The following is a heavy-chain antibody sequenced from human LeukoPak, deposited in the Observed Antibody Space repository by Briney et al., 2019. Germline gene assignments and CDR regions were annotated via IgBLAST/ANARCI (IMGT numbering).Heavy chain of an antibody. CDR2: ISAYNDKT. Sequence: ASVKVSCKASGYTFTSNGITWVRQAPGQGLEWMGWISAYNDKTNYAQKFQGRITMTTDTSTSTAYMELRSLRSDDTAVYYCARDSPFIAAGGYNWFDPWGQGTLVTVSS. CDR3: ARDSPFIAAGGYNWFDP. J-gene: IGHJ5*02. CDR1: GYTFTSNG. D-gene: IGHD6-13*01. V-gene: IGHV1-18*01.